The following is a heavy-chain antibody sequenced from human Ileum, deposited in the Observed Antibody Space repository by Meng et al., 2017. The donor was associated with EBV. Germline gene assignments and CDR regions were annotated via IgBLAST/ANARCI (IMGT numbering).Heavy chain of an antibody. J-gene: IGHJ4*02. CDR1: GFTLSTFT. CDR2: IKGTPYNYAT. D-gene: IGHD6-25*01. V-gene: IGHV3-73*02. CDR3: GRGIGAGQRLIDS. Sequence: EGQLVGARGVSVQTGVFLKLSCAASGFTLSTFTIHWVRLASGKGLEWIGHIKGTPYNYATAYAASMRGKFSISRDDSESTSYLHMTSLNTEDTAVYYCGRGIGAGQRLIDSWGLGTLVTVSS.